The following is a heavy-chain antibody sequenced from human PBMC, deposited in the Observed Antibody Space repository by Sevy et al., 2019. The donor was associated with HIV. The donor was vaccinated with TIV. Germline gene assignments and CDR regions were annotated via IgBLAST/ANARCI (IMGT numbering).Heavy chain of an antibody. V-gene: IGHV3-15*01. Sequence: GGSLRLSCAASGFTFSNAWMSWVRQATGKGLEWVGRIKSKTDGGTTDYAAPVKGRFTISRDDSKNTLYLQMNSLKTEDTAVYYCTTDRGGGSYWHYYYYGMDVWGQGTTVTVSS. CDR3: TTDRGGGSYWHYYYYGMDV. CDR1: GFTFSNAW. J-gene: IGHJ6*02. CDR2: IKSKTDGGTT. D-gene: IGHD1-26*01.